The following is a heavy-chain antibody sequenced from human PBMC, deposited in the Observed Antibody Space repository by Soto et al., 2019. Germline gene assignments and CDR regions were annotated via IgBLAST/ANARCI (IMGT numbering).Heavy chain of an antibody. D-gene: IGHD3-16*02. J-gene: IGHJ4*02. CDR2: IWYDGSNK. CDR3: AREPGGRSYPQYYFDY. CDR1: GFTFSSYG. V-gene: IGHV3-33*01. Sequence: QVQLVESGGGVVQPGRSLRLSCAASGFTFSSYGMHWVRQAPGKGLEWVAVIWYDGSNKYYADSVKGRFTISRDNSKNTLHPQMNSQIPGDTAVYYCAREPGGRSYPQYYFDYRGQGTLVTVSS.